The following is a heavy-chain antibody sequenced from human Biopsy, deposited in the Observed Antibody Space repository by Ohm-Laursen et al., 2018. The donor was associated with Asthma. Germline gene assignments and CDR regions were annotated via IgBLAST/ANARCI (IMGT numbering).Heavy chain of an antibody. CDR2: ISFDGSTK. V-gene: IGHV3-30*03. CDR1: GLTFRNYG. J-gene: IGHJ1*01. D-gene: IGHD3-3*02. Sequence: SLRLSCAASGLTFRNYGMHWVRQAPGKGLEWVALISFDGSTKYFADSVKGRFTISRDNAKNSLYLQMNSLRAEDTAVYYCARTFHFWSPYHAEHYQLWGQGTLVTVSS. CDR3: ARTFHFWSPYHAEHYQL.